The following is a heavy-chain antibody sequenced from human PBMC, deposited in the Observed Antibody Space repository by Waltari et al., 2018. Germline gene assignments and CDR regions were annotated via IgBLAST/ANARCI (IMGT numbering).Heavy chain of an antibody. CDR1: GYTFSTYE. V-gene: IGHV1-8*02. J-gene: IGHJ5*02. CDR2: MNPNTGDP. CDR3: ARGRDVYAGFDYNWFDP. D-gene: IGHD5-12*01. Sequence: QVQLLQSGAEVKKPGASVRVSCQASGYTFSTYEINWVRQASGQGLEWMGWMNPNTGDPGVAQRCQCRVTMTRDTSFHTAYMELHTLTSEDTALYYCARGRDVYAGFDYNWFDPWGPGTLVTVSS.